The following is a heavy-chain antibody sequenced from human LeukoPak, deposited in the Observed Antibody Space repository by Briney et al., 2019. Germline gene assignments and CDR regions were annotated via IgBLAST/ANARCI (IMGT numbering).Heavy chain of an antibody. J-gene: IGHJ4*02. D-gene: IGHD6-13*01. CDR1: GYTFTSYD. V-gene: IGHV1-8*01. Sequence: ASVKVSCKASGYTFTSYDINWVRQATGQGLEWMGWMNPNSGNTGYAQKFQGRVTMTRNTSISTAYMELSSLRSEDTAVYYCARGVQQQLIYYFDYWGQGTLVTVSS. CDR3: ARGVQQQLIYYFDY. CDR2: MNPNSGNT.